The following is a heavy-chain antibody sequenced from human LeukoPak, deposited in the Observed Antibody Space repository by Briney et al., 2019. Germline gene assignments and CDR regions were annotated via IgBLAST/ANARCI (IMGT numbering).Heavy chain of an antibody. V-gene: IGHV3-9*01. D-gene: IGHD3-22*01. Sequence: GRSLRLSCAASGFTFDDYAMHWVRQVPGKGLEWVSGISWNSGSMDYADSVKGRFTISRDNAKNSLYLQMNSLRPEDAALYYCAKGSGPNYYDSSGYFDYWGQGTLVTVSS. CDR1: GFTFDDYA. CDR2: ISWNSGSM. CDR3: AKGSGPNYYDSSGYFDY. J-gene: IGHJ4*02.